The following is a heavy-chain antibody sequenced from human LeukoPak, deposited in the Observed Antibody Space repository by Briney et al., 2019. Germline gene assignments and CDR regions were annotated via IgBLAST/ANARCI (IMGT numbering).Heavy chain of an antibody. Sequence: ASVKVSCKASGYTFINYDINWVRQATGQGLEWMGWTNPNSGNTGYAQKFQGRVTMTRNTSISTAYMELSSLRSEDTAVYYCAMYSSSWYWFDPWGQGTLVTVSS. CDR2: TNPNSGNT. D-gene: IGHD6-13*01. J-gene: IGHJ5*02. V-gene: IGHV1-8*01. CDR3: AMYSSSWYWFDP. CDR1: GYTFINYD.